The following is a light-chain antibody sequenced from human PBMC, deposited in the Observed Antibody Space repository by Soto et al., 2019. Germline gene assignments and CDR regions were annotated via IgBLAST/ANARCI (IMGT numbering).Light chain of an antibody. CDR3: QQYDSSAWT. Sequence: DIQITQSPSIRSASVGDRVTITCRDSQSISSWLAWYPQKPGKAPKLLIYDACSLASGVPSKFSGIGSGTDFTLTITSLQPDDFATYYCQQYDSSAWTFGQGTQVDIK. J-gene: IGKJ1*01. V-gene: IGKV1-5*01. CDR1: QSISSW. CDR2: DAC.